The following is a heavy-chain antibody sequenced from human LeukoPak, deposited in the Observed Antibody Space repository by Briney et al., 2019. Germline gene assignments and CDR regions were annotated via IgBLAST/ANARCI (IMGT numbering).Heavy chain of an antibody. CDR2: ISYDGGNK. J-gene: IGHJ5*02. Sequence: GGSLRLSCAASGFTFSSYAMHWVRQAPGKGLEWVAVISYDGGNKYYADSVKGRFTISRDNSKNTLYLQMNSLRAEDTAVYYCARGRHRDWFDPWGQGTLVTVSS. CDR1: GFTFSSYA. D-gene: IGHD2-21*01. V-gene: IGHV3-30-3*01. CDR3: ARGRHRDWFDP.